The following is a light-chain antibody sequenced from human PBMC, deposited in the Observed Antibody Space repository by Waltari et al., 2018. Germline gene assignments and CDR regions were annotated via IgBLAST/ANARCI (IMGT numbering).Light chain of an antibody. V-gene: IGLV1-51*01. CDR1: SSNPGSCE. J-gene: IGLJ1*01. CDR2: DNY. CDR3: GTWDSSLRIYV. Sequence: HSVLTQPPTVSAAPGPKVTISCSGSSSNPGSCEVCWYQQFPGTAPKVLIYDNYRRPSGTPDRFSGSRSGSSATLAITGLQTGDEADYYCGTWDSSLRIYVFGTGTKVTVL.